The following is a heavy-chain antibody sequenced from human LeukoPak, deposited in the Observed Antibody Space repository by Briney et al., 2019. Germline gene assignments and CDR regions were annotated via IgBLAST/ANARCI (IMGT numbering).Heavy chain of an antibody. V-gene: IGHV3-23*01. J-gene: IGHJ4*02. CDR1: GFTFSSYA. CDR2: ISGSGGST. Sequence: GGSLRLSCAASGFTFSSYAMSWVRQAPGKGLEWVSAISGSGGSTYYADSVKGRFTISRDNSKSTLYLQMNSLRAEDTAVYYCAKDRSITMVRGVILLFDYWGQGTLVTVSS. CDR3: AKDRSITMVRGVILLFDY. D-gene: IGHD3-10*01.